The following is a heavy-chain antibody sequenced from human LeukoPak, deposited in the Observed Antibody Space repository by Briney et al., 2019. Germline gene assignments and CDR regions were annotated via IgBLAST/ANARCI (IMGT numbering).Heavy chain of an antibody. J-gene: IGHJ4*02. CDR3: AKDLSYTSGASDH. V-gene: IGHV3-23*01. Sequence: GGSLRLSCAASGFTFSAFAMTWVRQAPGKGLEWVSTITDDGYNTYSADSVRGRITFSRDNSKNTLSLQLRSLRAEDTAVYYCAKDLSYTSGASDHWGQGTLVTVSS. CDR1: GFTFSAFA. CDR2: ITDDGYNT. D-gene: IGHD6-19*01.